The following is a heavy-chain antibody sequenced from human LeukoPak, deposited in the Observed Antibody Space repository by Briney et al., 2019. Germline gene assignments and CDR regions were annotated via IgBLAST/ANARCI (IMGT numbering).Heavy chain of an antibody. V-gene: IGHV1-46*01. CDR2: INPSDGST. Sequence: ASVKVSCKASGYIFTNYYMHWVRQAPGQGLEWMGIINPSDGSTSYAQKFQGRVTLTRDKSTSTVYMELSSLTSDDTAVYYCARTYCAEDCSIRYFDYWGQGTLVTVSS. J-gene: IGHJ4*02. CDR3: ARTYCAEDCSIRYFDY. D-gene: IGHD2-21*02. CDR1: GYIFTNYY.